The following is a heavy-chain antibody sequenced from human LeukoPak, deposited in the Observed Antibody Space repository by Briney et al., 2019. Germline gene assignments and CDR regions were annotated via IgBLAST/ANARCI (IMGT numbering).Heavy chain of an antibody. Sequence: PSETLSLTCAVYGGSFSGYYWSWIRQPPGKGLEWIGSIYYSGSTYYNPSLKSRVTISVDTSKNQFSLKLSSVTAADTAVYYCSRVTMIVISEYFQHWGQGTLVTVSS. V-gene: IGHV4-34*01. CDR1: GGSFSGYY. CDR2: IYYSGST. CDR3: SRVTMIVISEYFQH. D-gene: IGHD3-22*01. J-gene: IGHJ1*01.